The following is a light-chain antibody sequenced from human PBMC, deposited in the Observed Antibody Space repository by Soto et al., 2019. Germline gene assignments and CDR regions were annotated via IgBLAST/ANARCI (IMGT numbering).Light chain of an antibody. CDR3: QHYSSYSEA. J-gene: IGKJ1*01. CDR2: KAS. CDR1: QTISSW. V-gene: IGKV1-5*03. Sequence: DIQMTQSPSTLSGSVGDRVTITCRASQTISSWLAWYQQKPGKAPKLLIYKASTLKSGVPSRFSGSGSGTEFTLNISSLQPDDFATYYCQHYSSYSEAFGQGTKVEL.